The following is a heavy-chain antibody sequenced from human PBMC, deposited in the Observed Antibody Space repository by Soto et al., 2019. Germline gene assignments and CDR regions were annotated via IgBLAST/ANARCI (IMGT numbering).Heavy chain of an antibody. J-gene: IGHJ6*02. CDR1: GFTFSSYG. CDR3: ARGGDYSGMDV. Sequence: GGSLRLSCAASGFTFSSYGMHWVRQAPGKGLEWVAVIWYDGSNKYYADSVKGRFTISRDNSKNTLYLQMNSLRAEDTAVYYCARGGDYSGMDVWGQRTTVTVSS. CDR2: IWYDGSNK. V-gene: IGHV3-33*01. D-gene: IGHD3-16*01.